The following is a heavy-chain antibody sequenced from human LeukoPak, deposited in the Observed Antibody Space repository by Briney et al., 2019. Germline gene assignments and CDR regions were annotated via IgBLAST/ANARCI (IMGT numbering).Heavy chain of an antibody. CDR1: GFTFDDYA. J-gene: IGHJ5*02. D-gene: IGHD5-24*01. Sequence: GGSLRLSCAASGFTFDDYAMHWVRQAPGKGLEWVSGISWNSGSIGYADSVKGRFTISRDNAKNSLYLQMNSLRAEDTALYYCARDGHNYGTDRWGQGTLVTVSS. CDR2: ISWNSGSI. V-gene: IGHV3-9*01. CDR3: ARDGHNYGTDR.